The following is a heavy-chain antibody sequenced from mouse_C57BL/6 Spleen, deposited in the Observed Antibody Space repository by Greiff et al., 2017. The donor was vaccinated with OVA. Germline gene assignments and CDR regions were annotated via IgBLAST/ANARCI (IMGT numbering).Heavy chain of an antibody. Sequence: VQLQQPGAELVRPGTSVKLSCKASGYTFTSYWMHWVKQRPGQGLEWIGVIDPSDSYTNYNQKFKGKATLTVDTSSSTAYMQLSSLTSEDSAVYYCAITVARNYYAMDYWGQGTSVTVSS. CDR2: IDPSDSYT. D-gene: IGHD1-1*01. CDR1: GYTFTSYW. CDR3: AITVARNYYAMDY. V-gene: IGHV1-59*01. J-gene: IGHJ4*01.